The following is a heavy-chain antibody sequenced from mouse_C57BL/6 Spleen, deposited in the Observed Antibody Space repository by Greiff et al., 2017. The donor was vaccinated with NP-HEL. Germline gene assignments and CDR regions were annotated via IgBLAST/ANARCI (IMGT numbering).Heavy chain of an antibody. Sequence: EVKLMESGGGLVKPGGSLKLSCAASGFTFSDYGMHWVRQAPEKGLEWVAYISSGSSTIYYADTVKGRFTISRDNAKNTLFLQMTRLRSEDTAMYYCARYTTVVEDYAMDYWGQGTSVTVSS. J-gene: IGHJ4*01. D-gene: IGHD1-1*01. V-gene: IGHV5-17*01. CDR3: ARYTTVVEDYAMDY. CDR1: GFTFSDYG. CDR2: ISSGSSTI.